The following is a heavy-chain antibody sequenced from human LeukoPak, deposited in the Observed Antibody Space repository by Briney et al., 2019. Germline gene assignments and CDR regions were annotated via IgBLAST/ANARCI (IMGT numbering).Heavy chain of an antibody. J-gene: IGHJ4*02. CDR3: ARDTVTMIRGGHTEIDY. CDR1: GYTFTSNY. Sequence: ASVKVSCKAFGYTFTSNYMHWVRQAPGQGPEWMGVISPSGGSTTYAQKFQSRVTMTTDTSTSTAYMELRSLRSDDTAVYYCARDTVTMIRGGHTEIDYWGQGTLVTVSS. CDR2: ISPSGGST. V-gene: IGHV1-46*01. D-gene: IGHD3-10*01.